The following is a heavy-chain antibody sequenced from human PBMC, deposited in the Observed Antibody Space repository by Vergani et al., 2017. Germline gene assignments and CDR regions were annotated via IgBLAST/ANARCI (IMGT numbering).Heavy chain of an antibody. D-gene: IGHD6-19*01. V-gene: IGHV4-39*01. CDR2: IYYSGST. J-gene: IGHJ5*02. Sequence: QLQLQESGPGRVKPSATLSLICSVSGASIRSSNYYWGWIRQPPGKGLEWIAMIYYSGSTYYNPSLKSRVTISVDTSKNQFSLKLSSVTAADTAVYVCAGHYSVEWLVKLGWIDPWGQGILVTVSS. CDR3: AGHYSVEWLVKLGWIDP. CDR1: GASIRSSNYY.